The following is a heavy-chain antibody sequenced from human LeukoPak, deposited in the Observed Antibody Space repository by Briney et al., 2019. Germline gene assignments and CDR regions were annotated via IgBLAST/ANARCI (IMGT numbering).Heavy chain of an antibody. CDR3: ARYSSGWFAGY. CDR1: GGSISSGGYS. D-gene: IGHD6-19*01. Sequence: SQTLSLTCAVSGGSISSGGYSWSWIRQPPGKGLEWIGYIYHSGSTYYNPSLKSRVTISVDTSKNQFSLKLSSVTAADTAVYYCARYSSGWFAGYWGQGTLVTVSS. V-gene: IGHV4-30-2*01. CDR2: IYHSGST. J-gene: IGHJ4*02.